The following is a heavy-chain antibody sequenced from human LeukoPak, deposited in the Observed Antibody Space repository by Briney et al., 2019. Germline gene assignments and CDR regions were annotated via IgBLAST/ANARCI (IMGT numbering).Heavy chain of an antibody. CDR2: VDPEDGET. CDR1: GYTFTDYY. Sequence: ASVKISCKASGYTFTDYYMHWVQQAPGKGLEWMGRVDPEDGETIYAEKFQGRVTITADTSTDTAYMELSSLRSEDTAVYYCATLRRGGSYYHRDYWGQGTLVTVSS. CDR3: ATLRRGGSYYHRDY. J-gene: IGHJ4*02. V-gene: IGHV1-69-2*01. D-gene: IGHD1-26*01.